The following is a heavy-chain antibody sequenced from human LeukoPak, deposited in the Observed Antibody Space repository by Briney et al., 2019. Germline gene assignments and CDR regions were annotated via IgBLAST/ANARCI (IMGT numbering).Heavy chain of an antibody. V-gene: IGHV3-21*01. CDR3: ARELAAAGPLDY. J-gene: IGHJ4*02. CDR2: ISSSSTYI. Sequence: PGGSLRLSCAASGFTFSSYSMNWVRQAPGEGLEWVSSISSSSTYIYYADSVKGRFTISRDNAKNSLYLQMNSLRAEDTAVYYCARELAAAGPLDYWGQGTLVTVSS. D-gene: IGHD6-13*01. CDR1: GFTFSSYS.